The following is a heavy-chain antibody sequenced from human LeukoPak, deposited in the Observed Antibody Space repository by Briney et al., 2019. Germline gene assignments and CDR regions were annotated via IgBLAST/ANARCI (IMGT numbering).Heavy chain of an antibody. CDR2: INHSGST. CDR1: GGSFSGYY. CDR3: ARGYLYYYMDV. D-gene: IGHD3-16*02. J-gene: IGHJ6*03. Sequence: PSETLSLTCAVYGGSFSGYYWSWIRQPPGKGLEWIGEINHSGSTNYNPSLKSRVTISVDTSKNQFSLKLSSVTVADTAVYYCARGYLYYYMDVWGKGTTVTVSS. V-gene: IGHV4-34*01.